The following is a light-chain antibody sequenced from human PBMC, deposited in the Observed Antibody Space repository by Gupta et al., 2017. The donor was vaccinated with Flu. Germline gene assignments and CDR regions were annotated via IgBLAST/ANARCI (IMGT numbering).Light chain of an antibody. Sequence: SALTQPASVSGSPGQSITISCTGTSSDVGGYNYVSWYQHHPGKAPKLMIYEVINRPAGVANRFSGSKSGNTASLTISGLQAEDEADYYCSSDTSSNSLEFGGGTKLTVL. CDR1: SSDVGGYNY. V-gene: IGLV2-14*01. J-gene: IGLJ3*02. CDR3: SSDTSSNSLE. CDR2: EVI.